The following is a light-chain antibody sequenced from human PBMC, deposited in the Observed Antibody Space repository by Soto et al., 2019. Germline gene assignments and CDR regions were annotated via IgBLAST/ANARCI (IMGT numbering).Light chain of an antibody. CDR3: CSLTNGATWV. J-gene: IGLJ3*02. CDR2: EAS. CDR1: NSDVGSHNF. V-gene: IGLV2-23*01. Sequence: QSALTQPASVSGSPGQSITISCTGTNSDVGSHNFVSWYQQYPGKAPKLLIYEASKRPSGLSNRFSGSKSGNTASLTISGLQAKDEADYYCCSLTNGATWVFGGGPKVTVL.